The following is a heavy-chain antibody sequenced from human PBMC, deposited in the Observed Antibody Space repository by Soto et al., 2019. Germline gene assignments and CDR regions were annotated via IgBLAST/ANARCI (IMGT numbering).Heavy chain of an antibody. CDR1: GGSISSSSYY. CDR2: IYYSGST. J-gene: IGHJ4*02. CDR3: ARHNWGLRFLEWFPVFDD. V-gene: IGHV4-39*01. Sequence: QLQLQESGPGLVKPSETLSLTCTVSGGSISSSSYYWGWIRQPPGKGLEWIGSIYYSGSTYYNPSLKSRVTISVDTSKNQFSLKLSSVTAADTAVYYCARHNWGLRFLEWFPVFDDWGQGTLVTVSS. D-gene: IGHD3-3*01.